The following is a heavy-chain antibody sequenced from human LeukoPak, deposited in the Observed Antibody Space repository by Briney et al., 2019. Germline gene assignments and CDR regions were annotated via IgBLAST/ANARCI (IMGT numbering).Heavy chain of an antibody. J-gene: IGHJ3*02. Sequence: PGGSLRLSCAASGFTFSSYGMHWVRQAPGRGLEWVANIKEDGSEKFYVDSVKGRFTISRDNAKNSLFLQMTSLRAEDTALYYCAPEVWELQGASDIWGQGTMVTVSS. CDR2: IKEDGSEK. D-gene: IGHD1-26*01. CDR3: APEVWELQGASDI. V-gene: IGHV3-7*01. CDR1: GFTFSSYG.